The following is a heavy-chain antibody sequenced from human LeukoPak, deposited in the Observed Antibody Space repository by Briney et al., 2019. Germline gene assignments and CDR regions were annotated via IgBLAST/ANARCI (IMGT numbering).Heavy chain of an antibody. V-gene: IGHV4-59*08. Sequence: SETLSLTCTVSGGSISGTYYRSWIRQPPGKGLEWIGYNYYTGTTDSNPSLKSRVTISLDTSKNQFSLNLSSVTAADTAVYYCARRWVYDKRAFDAWGQGTMVTVSS. CDR1: GGSISGTYY. D-gene: IGHD3-16*01. CDR2: NYYTGTT. CDR3: ARRWVYDKRAFDA. J-gene: IGHJ3*01.